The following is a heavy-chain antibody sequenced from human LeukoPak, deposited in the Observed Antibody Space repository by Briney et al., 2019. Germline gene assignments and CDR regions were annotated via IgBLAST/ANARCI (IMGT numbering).Heavy chain of an antibody. J-gene: IGHJ4*02. CDR1: GFTFSTYA. CDR3: ARGFLGGTDQYFDS. D-gene: IGHD6-19*01. V-gene: IGHV3-23*01. CDR2: IGGGGPTT. Sequence: GGSLRLSCAASGFTFSTYAMNWVRQAPTKGLEWVSTIGGGGPTTDYADSVKDRFTIPRDNSKNTLYLQMNSLRAEDTAVYFCARGFLGGTDQYFDSWGQGTLVTVSS.